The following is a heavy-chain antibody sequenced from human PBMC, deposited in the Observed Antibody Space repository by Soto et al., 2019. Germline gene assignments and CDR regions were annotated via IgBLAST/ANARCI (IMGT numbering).Heavy chain of an antibody. V-gene: IGHV4-34*01. CDR1: GGYISGFY. CDR3: ARVGSVVVVAARLSYYYYYMDG. J-gene: IGHJ6*03. Sequence: SETKSHTYAVYGGYISGFYWILIRQKHGKGLEWIGEINHSGSTNYNPSLKSRVTISVATSKNQFSLKLSSVTAADTAVYYCARVGSVVVVAARLSYYYYYMDGWGKGTTVTVSS. CDR2: INHSGST. D-gene: IGHD2-15*01.